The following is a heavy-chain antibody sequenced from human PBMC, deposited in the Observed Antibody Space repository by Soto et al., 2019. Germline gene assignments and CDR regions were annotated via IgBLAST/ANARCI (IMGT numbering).Heavy chain of an antibody. CDR1: DGSVSSYGYY. J-gene: IGHJ4*02. CDR2: IAYNGGT. Sequence: QVQLQESGPGLVKPSETLSLTCTVSDGSVSSYGYYWTWVRQAPGKGLEWIGYIAYNGGTSYNPSLSSRVTISVDTSKRHFSLDLSFATAADTALYYCTRGGHFYEYMIWGQGTLVTVSS. V-gene: IGHV4-61*08. D-gene: IGHD3-3*02. CDR3: TRGGHFYEYMI.